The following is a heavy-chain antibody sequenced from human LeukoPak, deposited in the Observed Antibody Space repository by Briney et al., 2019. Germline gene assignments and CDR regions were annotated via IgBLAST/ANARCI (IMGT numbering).Heavy chain of an antibody. Sequence: SETLSLTCTVSGGSGGSDSWRWIRQPPRRGLEWVGYISYSGSTSYNPSLKSRVTISSDPARSQLSLKLRSVTAADTAVYYCARRTRSFSYTYGDAYYYYYMDVWGKGTTVIVS. CDR3: ARRTRSFSYTYGDAYYYYYMDV. D-gene: IGHD5-18*01. J-gene: IGHJ6*03. CDR2: ISYSGST. V-gene: IGHV4-59*02. CDR1: GGSGGSDS.